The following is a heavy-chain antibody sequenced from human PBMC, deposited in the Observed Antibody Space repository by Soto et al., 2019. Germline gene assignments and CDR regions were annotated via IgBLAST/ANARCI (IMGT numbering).Heavy chain of an antibody. J-gene: IGHJ6*03. CDR3: AKDPSGTKGYYYYYMDV. Sequence: GGSLRLSCAASGFTFSSYAMSWVRQAPGKGLEWVSAISGSGGSTYYADSVKGRFTISRDNSKNTLYLQMNSLRAEDTAVYYCAKDPSGTKGYYYYYMDVWGKGTTVTVSS. V-gene: IGHV3-23*01. CDR2: ISGSGGST. CDR1: GFTFSSYA. D-gene: IGHD1-1*01.